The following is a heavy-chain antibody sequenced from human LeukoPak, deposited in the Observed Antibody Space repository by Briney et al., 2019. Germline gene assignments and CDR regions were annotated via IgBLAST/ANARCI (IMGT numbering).Heavy chain of an antibody. CDR1: GFTFSSYS. J-gene: IGHJ4*02. Sequence: MSGGSLRLSCAASGFTFSSYSMNWVRQAPGKGLEWVSSISSSSSYIYYADSVKGRFTISRDNAKNTLYLQMNSLRAEDTAVYYCARELFFSSWAQDYWGQGTLVTVSS. D-gene: IGHD6-13*01. V-gene: IGHV3-21*01. CDR3: ARELFFSSWAQDY. CDR2: ISSSSSYI.